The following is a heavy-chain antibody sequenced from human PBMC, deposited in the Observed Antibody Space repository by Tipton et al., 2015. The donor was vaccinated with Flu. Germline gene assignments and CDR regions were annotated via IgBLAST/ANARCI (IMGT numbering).Heavy chain of an antibody. D-gene: IGHD3-10*01. CDR1: GDPITSGSYF. CDR2: IYYSGNT. CDR3: ARGRGGFCRGGSCQRDNWFDP. Sequence: TLSLTCTVSGDPITSGSYFWSWIRQPPGKGLEWIGYIYYSGNTNYNPSLKSRVTISVDTAKNQFSLSLNSVTAADTAVYYCARGRGGFCRGGSCQRDNWFDPWGPGTLVTVSS. J-gene: IGHJ5*02. V-gene: IGHV4-61*01.